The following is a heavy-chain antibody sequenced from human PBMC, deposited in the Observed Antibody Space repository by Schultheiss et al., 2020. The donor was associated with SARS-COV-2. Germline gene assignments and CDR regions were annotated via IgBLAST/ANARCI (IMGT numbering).Heavy chain of an antibody. CDR1: GFTFSSYP. J-gene: IGHJ4*02. CDR2: ISYDGSNK. V-gene: IGHV3-30*04. CDR3: VRVDRYFEDSGYRSFDS. D-gene: IGHD3-16*02. Sequence: GGSLRLSCAASGFTFSSYPMHWVRQAPGKGLEWVAVISYDGSNKYYADSVKGRFTISRDNSKNTLYLQMNSLRAEDTALYYCVRVDRYFEDSGYRSFDSWGQGTLVTVSS.